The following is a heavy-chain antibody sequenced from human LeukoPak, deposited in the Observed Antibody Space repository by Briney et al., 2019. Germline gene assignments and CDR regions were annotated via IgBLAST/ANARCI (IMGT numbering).Heavy chain of an antibody. D-gene: IGHD3-22*01. Sequence: SGTLSLTCAVSGYSISSGYYWGWIRQPPGKGLEWIGSIYHSGSTYYNPSLKSRVTISVDTSKNQFSLKLSSVTAADTAVYYCARVYYDSSGQYYFDYWGQGTLVTVSS. CDR3: ARVYYDSSGQYYFDY. J-gene: IGHJ4*02. V-gene: IGHV4-38-2*01. CDR1: GYSISSGYY. CDR2: IYHSGST.